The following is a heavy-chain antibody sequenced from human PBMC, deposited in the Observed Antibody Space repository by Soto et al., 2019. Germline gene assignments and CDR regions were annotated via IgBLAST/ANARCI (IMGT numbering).Heavy chain of an antibody. Sequence: GGSLRLSCVTSGFTFSTYGMTWVRQAPGKGLEWVSYGGSGGSRYYAESVKGRFTISRDNSKNTLSLEMNSLRAEDTATYYCVKFRGRAYPYYYMDVLGKGTTVTVSS. CDR1: GFTFSTYG. J-gene: IGHJ6*03. CDR3: VKFRGRAYPYYYMDV. CDR2: GGSGGSR. V-gene: IGHV3-23*01. D-gene: IGHD3-10*01.